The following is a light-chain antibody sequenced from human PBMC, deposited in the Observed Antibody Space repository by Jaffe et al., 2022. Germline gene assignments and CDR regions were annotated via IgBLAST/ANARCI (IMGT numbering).Light chain of an antibody. CDR2: KVS. V-gene: IGKV2-30*02. Sequence: DVVMTQSPLSLPVTLGQPASISCRSSQSLVHSDGNIYLNWFQQRPGQSPRRLIYKVSDRDSGVPDRFSGSGSGTDFTLKISRVEAEDVGVYYCMQGTHWPPTFGQGTKVEIK. J-gene: IGKJ1*01. CDR1: QSLVHSDGNIY. CDR3: MQGTHWPPT.